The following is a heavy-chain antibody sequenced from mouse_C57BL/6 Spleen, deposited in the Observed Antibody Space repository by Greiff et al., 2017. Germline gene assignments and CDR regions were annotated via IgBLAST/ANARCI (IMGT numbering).Heavy chain of an antibody. CDR3: ARRNSNYLDGYFDV. J-gene: IGHJ1*03. Sequence: VQLKESGPGLAKPSQTLSLTCSVTGYSITSDYWNWIRKFPGNKLEYMGDISYSGSTNYNPSLKHRISITRDTTKNQYYLQLNSVTTEDTATYYCARRNSNYLDGYFDVWGTGTTVTVSS. V-gene: IGHV3-8*01. CDR1: GYSITSDY. D-gene: IGHD2-5*01. CDR2: ISYSGST.